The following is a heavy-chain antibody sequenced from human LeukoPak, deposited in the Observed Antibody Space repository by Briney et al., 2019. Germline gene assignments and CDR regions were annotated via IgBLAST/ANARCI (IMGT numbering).Heavy chain of an antibody. Sequence: SETLSLTCTVSGGSISSYYWNWIRQPAGKGLEWIGRIYTTGSTNYNPSLKSRITMSVDTSKNHFSLKLRSLTAADTAVYYCARRLGVTIFRVVANYYFDYWGQGTLVTVSS. D-gene: IGHD3-3*01. CDR2: IYTTGST. V-gene: IGHV4-4*07. CDR3: ARRLGVTIFRVVANYYFDY. J-gene: IGHJ4*02. CDR1: GGSISSYY.